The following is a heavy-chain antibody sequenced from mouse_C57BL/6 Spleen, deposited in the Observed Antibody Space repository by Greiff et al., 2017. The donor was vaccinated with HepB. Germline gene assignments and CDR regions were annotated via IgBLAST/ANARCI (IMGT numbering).Heavy chain of an antibody. CDR3: ASNYVGFAY. Sequence: VQLKESGPGLVQPSQSLSITCTVSGFSLTSYGVHWVRQSPGKGLEWLGVIWSGGSTDYNAAFISRLSISKDNSKSQVFFKMNSLQADDTAIYYCASNYVGFAYWGQGTLVTVSA. V-gene: IGHV2-2*01. J-gene: IGHJ3*01. D-gene: IGHD1-1*01. CDR2: IWSGGST. CDR1: GFSLTSYG.